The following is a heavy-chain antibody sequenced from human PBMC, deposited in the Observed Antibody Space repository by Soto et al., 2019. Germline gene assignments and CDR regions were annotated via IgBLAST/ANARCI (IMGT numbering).Heavy chain of an antibody. CDR3: AMRNYFESSGYNHFDD. V-gene: IGHV4-59*02. CDR2: VDYNGST. J-gene: IGHJ4*02. D-gene: IGHD3-22*01. CDR1: GASVGGHY. Sequence: QVQLQESGPGLVKPSETLSLTCQVSGASVGGHYWSWIRQPPGKGLEWIGFVDYNGSTKTNPFLKIRVTMLIDTSNNQFSLRLRSVTAADTAVYFCAMRNYFESSGYNHFDDWVQGILGTVSS.